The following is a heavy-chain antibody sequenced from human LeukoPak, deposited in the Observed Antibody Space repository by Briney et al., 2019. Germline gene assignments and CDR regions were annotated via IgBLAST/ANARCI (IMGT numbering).Heavy chain of an antibody. CDR3: ARVPRGYYASGGYYWFDY. D-gene: IGHD3-22*01. J-gene: IGHJ4*02. V-gene: IGHV3-20*01. CDR2: INWNGGST. CDR1: GFTFDDYG. Sequence: GGSLRLSCAASGFTFDDYGMSWVRQAPGKGLEWVSGINWNGGSTGYADPVKGRFTISRDNAKNSLYLQMNSLRAEDTALYHCARVPRGYYASGGYYWFDYWGQGTLVTVSS.